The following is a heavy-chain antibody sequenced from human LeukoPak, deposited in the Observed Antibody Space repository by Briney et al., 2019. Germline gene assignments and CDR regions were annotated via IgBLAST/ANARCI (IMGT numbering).Heavy chain of an antibody. J-gene: IGHJ4*02. D-gene: IGHD4-23*01. Sequence: PSETLSLTYTVSNDSISGSIYYWSWVRQPPGKGLEWIGYIFHSGSTYYNPSLKSRITISVDTSKNQFSLKLSSVTAADTAVYYCARSGTVVTGLLIHDWGQGTLVTVSS. CDR3: ARSGTVVTGLLIHD. CDR1: NDSISGSIYY. V-gene: IGHV4-30-4*08. CDR2: IFHSGST.